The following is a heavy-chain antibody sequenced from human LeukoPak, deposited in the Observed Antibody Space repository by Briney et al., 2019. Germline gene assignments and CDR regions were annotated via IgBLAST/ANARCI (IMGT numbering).Heavy chain of an antibody. CDR1: GGSFSGYY. D-gene: IGHD6-19*01. J-gene: IGHJ4*02. Sequence: SETLSLTCAVYGGSFSGYYWSWIRQPPGKGLEWIGEINHSGSTNYNPSLKSRVTISVDTSKNQFSLKLSSVTAADTAVYYWARDRKIEDSSGWYPAIDYWGQGTLVTVSS. V-gene: IGHV4-34*01. CDR3: ARDRKIEDSSGWYPAIDY. CDR2: INHSGST.